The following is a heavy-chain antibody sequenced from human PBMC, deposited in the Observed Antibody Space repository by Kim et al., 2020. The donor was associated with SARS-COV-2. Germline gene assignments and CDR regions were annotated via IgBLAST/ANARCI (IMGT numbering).Heavy chain of an antibody. J-gene: IGHJ6*02. CDR3: AREVWGGSAPLYYYYGMDV. D-gene: IGHD1-26*01. CDR2: IYYSGST. V-gene: IGHV4-31*02. Sequence: EGIGYIYYSGSTYSNPPLKSRVTISVDTSKNQFSLKLSSVTAADTAVYYCAREVWGGSAPLYYYYGMDVWGQGTTVTVSS.